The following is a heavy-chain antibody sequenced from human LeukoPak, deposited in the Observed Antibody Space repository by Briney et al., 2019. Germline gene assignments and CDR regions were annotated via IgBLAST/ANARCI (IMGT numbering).Heavy chain of an antibody. CDR3: ARHQHIVVVVAATYSAGSDWFDP. Sequence: SETLSLTCTVSGGSISSSSYYWGWIRQPPGKGLEWIGSIYYSGSTYYNPSLKSRVTISVDTSKNQFSLKLSSVTAADTAVYYCARHQHIVVVVAATYSAGSDWFDPWGQGTLVTVSS. D-gene: IGHD2-15*01. CDR1: GGSISSSSYY. CDR2: IYYSGST. J-gene: IGHJ5*02. V-gene: IGHV4-39*01.